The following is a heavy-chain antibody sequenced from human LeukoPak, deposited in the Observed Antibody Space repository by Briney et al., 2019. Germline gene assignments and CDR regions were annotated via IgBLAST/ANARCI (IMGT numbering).Heavy chain of an antibody. Sequence: GGSLRLSCAASGFTFSNYGMSWVRQAPGKGLEWVSSISDSGGNTYYADSVKGRFTISRDNSKNTLYLQMTNLRAADTAVYYCAKDLSRAVAADWFDPWDQGSLVTVSS. J-gene: IGHJ5*02. CDR1: GFTFSNYG. V-gene: IGHV3-23*01. CDR2: ISDSGGNT. CDR3: AKDLSRAVAADWFDP. D-gene: IGHD6-19*01.